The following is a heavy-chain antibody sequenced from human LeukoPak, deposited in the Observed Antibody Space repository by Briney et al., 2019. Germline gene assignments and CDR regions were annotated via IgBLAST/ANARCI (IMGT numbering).Heavy chain of an antibody. Sequence: PAASVKVSCKASGGTFSSYAISWVRQAPGQGLEWMGGIIPIFGTANYAQKFQGRVTVTTDESTSTAYMELSSLRSEDTAVYYCARDRYYGSGSYYSFDYWGQGTLVTVSS. D-gene: IGHD3-10*01. CDR1: GGTFSSYA. J-gene: IGHJ4*02. V-gene: IGHV1-69*05. CDR3: ARDRYYGSGSYYSFDY. CDR2: IIPIFGTA.